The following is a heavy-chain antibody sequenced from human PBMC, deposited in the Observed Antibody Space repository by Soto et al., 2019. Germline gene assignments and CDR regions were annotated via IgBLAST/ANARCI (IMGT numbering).Heavy chain of an antibody. D-gene: IGHD5-18*01. V-gene: IGHV1-69*13. CDR1: GGTFSSYA. J-gene: IGHJ6*02. CDR2: IIPIFGTA. Sequence: ASVKVSCQASGGTFSSYAISWVRQAPGQGLEWMGGIIPIFGTANYAQKFQGRVTITADESTSTAYMELSSLRSEDTAVYYCARSDTAMDYYYYYGMDVWGQGTTVTVSS. CDR3: ARSDTAMDYYYYYGMDV.